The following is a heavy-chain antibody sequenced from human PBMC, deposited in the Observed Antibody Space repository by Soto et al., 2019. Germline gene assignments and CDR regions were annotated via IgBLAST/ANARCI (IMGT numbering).Heavy chain of an antibody. V-gene: IGHV2-70*01. CDR2: IDWDDDK. J-gene: IGHJ6*02. CDR1: GFSLSTRGMC. D-gene: IGHD2-21*02. Sequence: GLTLVNATQSLTLTCTFSGFSLSTRGMCLSWIRQPPGKALEWLALIDWDDDKYYSTSLKTRLTISKDTPKNQVVLTMTNMDPVDTATYYCARAPAGDCKNGMDVWGQGTTVTVSS. CDR3: ARAPAGDCKNGMDV.